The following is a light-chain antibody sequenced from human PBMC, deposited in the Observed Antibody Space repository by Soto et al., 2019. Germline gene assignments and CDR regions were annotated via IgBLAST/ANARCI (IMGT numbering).Light chain of an antibody. Sequence: EIVMTQSPATLSVSPGEGVTLSCRASQSMTTKLAWYQQKPGQAPRLLIHGAFTRATGIPARFSESGSGTQLPLPIRPLTSEDFAVYYCEQYYSWPQTFGQGTKGDIK. CDR3: EQYYSWPQT. CDR1: QSMTTK. J-gene: IGKJ1*01. V-gene: IGKV3-15*01. CDR2: GAF.